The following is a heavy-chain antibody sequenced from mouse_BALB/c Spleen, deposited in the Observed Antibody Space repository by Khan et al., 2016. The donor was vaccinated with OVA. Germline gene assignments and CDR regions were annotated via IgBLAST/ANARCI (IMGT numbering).Heavy chain of an antibody. J-gene: IGHJ3*01. CDR1: GFTFSDYY. CDR2: ISDGGSYT. V-gene: IGHV5-4*02. CDR3: ARAGYGGFAY. Sequence: EVELVESGGGLVKPGGSLKLSCAASGFTFSDYYMYWVRQTPEKRLEWVATISDGGSYTYYPDSVKGRFTIPRDNAKNNLYLQMSSLKSEDTAMYYCARAGYGGFAYWGQGTLVTVSA. D-gene: IGHD1-1*02.